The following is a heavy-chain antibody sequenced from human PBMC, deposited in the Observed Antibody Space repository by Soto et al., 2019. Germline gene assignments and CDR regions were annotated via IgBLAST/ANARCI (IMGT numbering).Heavy chain of an antibody. Sequence: GGSLRLSCAASGFTFSSYAMSWVRQAPGKGLEWVSAISGSGGSTYYVDSVKGRFTISRDNSKNTLYLQMNSLRAEDTAVYYCAKGPSLTAGGDYFDYWGQGTLVTVSS. CDR1: GFTFSSYA. J-gene: IGHJ4*02. CDR3: AKGPSLTAGGDYFDY. CDR2: ISGSGGST. D-gene: IGHD7-27*01. V-gene: IGHV3-23*01.